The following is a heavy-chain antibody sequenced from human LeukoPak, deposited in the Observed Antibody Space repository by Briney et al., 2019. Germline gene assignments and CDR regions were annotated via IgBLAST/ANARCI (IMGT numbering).Heavy chain of an antibody. J-gene: IGHJ6*03. CDR2: INHSGST. V-gene: IGHV4-34*01. CDR1: GGSFSGYY. Sequence: KASETLSLTCAVYGGSFSGYYWSWIRQPPGKGLEWIGEINHSGSTNYNPSLKSRVTISVDTSKNQFSLKLSSVTAADTAVYYCARGIITMVRGVIRYYYYMDVWGKGTTVTVSS. D-gene: IGHD3-10*01. CDR3: ARGIITMVRGVIRYYYYMDV.